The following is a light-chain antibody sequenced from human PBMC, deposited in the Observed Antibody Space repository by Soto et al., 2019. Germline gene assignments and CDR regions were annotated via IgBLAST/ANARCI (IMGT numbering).Light chain of an antibody. Sequence: EIVLTQSPGTLSLSPGERATLSCRASQRVSSSYLAWYQQKPGQAPRLLIYGASSRPTGITDRYSGSRSGTDFTLTISSLEPEDCTVYYCQQYGSPPLTFGPGNKVAIK. CDR1: QRVSSSY. V-gene: IGKV3-20*01. CDR3: QQYGSPPLT. CDR2: GAS. J-gene: IGKJ3*01.